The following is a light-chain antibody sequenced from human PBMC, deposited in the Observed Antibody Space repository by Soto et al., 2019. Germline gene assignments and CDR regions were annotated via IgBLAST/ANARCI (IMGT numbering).Light chain of an antibody. CDR2: RVS. J-gene: IGKJ4*01. Sequence: EIVMTQSPATLSASPGERATLSCRASQTITTLAWYQRKPGQAPRLLIYRVSSRATGVPDRFSGSGSGTDYTLTISRLEPEDFAVYYCQQYGNLPLTFGGGTRWIT. CDR3: QQYGNLPLT. CDR1: QTITT. V-gene: IGKV3-20*01.